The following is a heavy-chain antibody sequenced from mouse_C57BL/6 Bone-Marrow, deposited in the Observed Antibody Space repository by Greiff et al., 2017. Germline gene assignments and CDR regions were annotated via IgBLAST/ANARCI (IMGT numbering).Heavy chain of an antibody. Sequence: QVQLQQSGAELVRPGASVKLSCKASGYTFTDYYINWVKQRPGQGLEWIARIYPGSGNTYYNEKFKGKATLTAEKSSSTAYMQLSSLTSEDSAVYFCARDRNYYGSSYYWYFDVWGTGTTVTVSS. CDR3: ARDRNYYGSSYYWYFDV. D-gene: IGHD1-1*01. V-gene: IGHV1-76*01. CDR1: GYTFTDYY. J-gene: IGHJ1*03. CDR2: IYPGSGNT.